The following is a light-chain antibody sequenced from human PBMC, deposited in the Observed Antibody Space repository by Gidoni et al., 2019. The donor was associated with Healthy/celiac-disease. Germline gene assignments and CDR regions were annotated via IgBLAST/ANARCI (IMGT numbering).Light chain of an antibody. J-gene: IGKJ4*01. CDR2: WAS. CDR3: QQYYSTPLT. V-gene: IGKV4-1*01. Sequence: RATINCKSSQSVLYSSNNKNYLAWYQQKPGHPPKLLIYWASTRESGVPDRFSGSGSGTDFTLTISSLQAEDVAVYYCQQYYSTPLTFGGGTKVEIK. CDR1: QSVLYSSNNKNY.